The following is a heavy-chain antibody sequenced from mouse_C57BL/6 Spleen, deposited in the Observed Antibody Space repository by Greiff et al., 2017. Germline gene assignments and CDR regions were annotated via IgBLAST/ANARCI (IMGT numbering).Heavy chain of an antibody. Sequence: VKLMESGPELVKPGASVKISCKASGYAFSSSWMNWVKQRPGKGLEWIGRIYPGDGDTNYNGKFKGKATLTADKSSSTAYMQLSSLTSEDSAVYFCARESDSAWFAYWGQGTLVTVSA. D-gene: IGHD2-4*01. CDR2: IYPGDGDT. CDR3: ARESDSAWFAY. V-gene: IGHV1-82*01. CDR1: GYAFSSSW. J-gene: IGHJ3*01.